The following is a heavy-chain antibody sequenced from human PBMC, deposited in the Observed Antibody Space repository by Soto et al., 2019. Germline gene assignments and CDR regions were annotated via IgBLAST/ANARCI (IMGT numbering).Heavy chain of an antibody. V-gene: IGHV3-13*05. CDR3: ARAYLGRLPRRADYYYAMDV. J-gene: IGHJ6*02. CDR1: GFSFRDYD. CDR2: LGAARDP. Sequence: EVQLVESGGGSVQPGESLRLSCAASGFSFRDYDMHWVRQRKGKGLEWVSALGAARDPYYVGSVKGRFSVSRDNAQNSLFLQMNNLRVDDTALYFCARAYLGRLPRRADYYYAMDVWGRGTTVTVSS. D-gene: IGHD1-26*01.